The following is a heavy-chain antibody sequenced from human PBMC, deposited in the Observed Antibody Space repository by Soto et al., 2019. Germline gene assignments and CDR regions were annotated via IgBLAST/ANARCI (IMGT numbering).Heavy chain of an antibody. CDR2: ISSSGSTI. CDR3: ASGGDSRRGASLFDP. J-gene: IGHJ5*02. CDR1: GFTFSSYS. V-gene: IGHV3-48*02. D-gene: IGHD5-12*01. Sequence: GGSLRLSCAASGFTFSSYSMNWVRQAPGKGLEWVSYISSSGSTIYYADSVKGRFTISRDNAKNSLYLQMNSLRDEDTGVYYCASGGDSRRGASLFDPWGQGTLVTVSS.